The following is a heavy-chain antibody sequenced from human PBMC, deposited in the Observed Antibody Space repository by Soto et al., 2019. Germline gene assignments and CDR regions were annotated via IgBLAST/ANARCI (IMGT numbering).Heavy chain of an antibody. D-gene: IGHD4-17*01. CDR3: ANVPSTRTSSGMDV. V-gene: IGHV3-30*18. CDR1: GFTFSSYG. Sequence: QVQLVETGEGMDQPGRSLRLSCAASGFTFSSYGMHWVRQAPGKGLEWVAVISYDGSNKYYADSVKGRFTISRDNSKNTLYLQMNSLRAEDTAVYYCANVPSTRTSSGMDVWGQGTTVTVSS. CDR2: ISYDGSNK. J-gene: IGHJ6*02.